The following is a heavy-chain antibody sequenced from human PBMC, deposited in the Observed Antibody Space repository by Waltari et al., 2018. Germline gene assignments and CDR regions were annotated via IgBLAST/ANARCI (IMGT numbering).Heavy chain of an antibody. J-gene: IGHJ4*02. Sequence: QVQLQQWGAGLLKPSETLSLTCAVYGGSFSGYYWSWIRQPPGKGLEWIGEINHSGSTNYNPSLKSRVTISVDTSKNQFSLKLSSVTAADTAVYYCASRTGGVPSLYYFDYWGQGTLVTVSS. CDR2: INHSGST. D-gene: IGHD2-8*02. V-gene: IGHV4-34*01. CDR3: ASRTGGVPSLYYFDY. CDR1: GGSFSGYY.